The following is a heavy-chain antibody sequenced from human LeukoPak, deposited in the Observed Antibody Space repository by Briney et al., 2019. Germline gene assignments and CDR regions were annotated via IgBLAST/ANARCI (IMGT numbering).Heavy chain of an antibody. CDR2: ISSSSSYI. CDR3: ARHSIQLWSMYYFDY. J-gene: IGHJ4*02. CDR1: GFAFRTYD. Sequence: GSLRLSCAASGFAFRTYDMFWVRQAPGKGLEWISSISSSSSYIYYADSVKGRFTISRDNAKNSLDLQMNSLRAEDTAVYYCARHSIQLWSMYYFDYWGQGTLVTVSS. D-gene: IGHD5-18*01. V-gene: IGHV3-21*01.